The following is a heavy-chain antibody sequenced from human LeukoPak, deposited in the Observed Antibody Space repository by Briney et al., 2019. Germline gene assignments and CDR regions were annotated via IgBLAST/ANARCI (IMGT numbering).Heavy chain of an antibody. CDR3: ARDSYNYDSSGIDY. Sequence: GGSLRLSCAASGFTFSSYAMSWVRQAPGKGLEWVSAISGSGGSTYYADSVKGRFTISRDNSKNTLYLQMNSLRAEDTAVYYCARDSYNYDSSGIDYWGQGTLVTVSS. D-gene: IGHD3-22*01. J-gene: IGHJ4*02. CDR1: GFTFSSYA. V-gene: IGHV3-23*01. CDR2: ISGSGGST.